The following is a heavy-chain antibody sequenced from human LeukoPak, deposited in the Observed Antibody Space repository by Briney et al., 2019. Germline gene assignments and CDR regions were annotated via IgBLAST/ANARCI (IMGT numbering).Heavy chain of an antibody. CDR1: GYTFTSYD. CDR2: MNPNSGNT. V-gene: IGHV1-8*01. Sequence: ASVKVSCKASGYTFTSYDINWVRQATGQGLEWMGWMNPNSGNTGYAQKFQRRVTMTRNTSISTAYMELSSLRSEDTAVYYCARGSTMVRGVRGGNWFDPWGQGTLVTVSS. J-gene: IGHJ5*02. D-gene: IGHD3-10*01. CDR3: ARGSTMVRGVRGGNWFDP.